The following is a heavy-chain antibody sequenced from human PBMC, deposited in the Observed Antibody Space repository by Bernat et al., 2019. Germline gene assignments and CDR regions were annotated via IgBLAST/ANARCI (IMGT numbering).Heavy chain of an antibody. Sequence: EVQLVETGGGLIQPGGSLRLSCVASGFIVSNNYMSWVRQAPGKGLEWVSVISGSGGSTYYADSVKGRFTISRDNSKNTLYLQMNSLRAEDTAVYYCAKSGLWDIDYWGQGTLVTV. D-gene: IGHD4/OR15-4a*01. CDR3: AKSGLWDIDY. J-gene: IGHJ4*02. CDR1: GFIVSNNY. CDR2: ISGSGGST. V-gene: IGHV3-53*02.